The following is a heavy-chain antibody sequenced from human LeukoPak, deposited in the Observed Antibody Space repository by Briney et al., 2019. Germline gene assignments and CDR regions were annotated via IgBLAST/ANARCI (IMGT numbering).Heavy chain of an antibody. D-gene: IGHD1-26*01. CDR2: IRSKAYGGTT. J-gene: IGHJ6*03. CDR3: TRDLIVGATSWFGYYYYYMDV. CDR1: GFTFGDYA. Sequence: GGSLRLSCTASGFTFGDYAMSWFRQAPGKGLEWVGFIRSKAYGGTTEYAASVKGRFTISRDDSKSIAYLQMNSLKTEDTAVYYCTRDLIVGATSWFGYYYYYMDVWGKGTTVTISS. V-gene: IGHV3-49*03.